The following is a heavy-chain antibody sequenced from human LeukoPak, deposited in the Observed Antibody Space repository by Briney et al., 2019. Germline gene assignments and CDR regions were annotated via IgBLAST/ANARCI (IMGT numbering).Heavy chain of an antibody. Sequence: SETLSLTCTVSGGSIRSYYWSWIRQPPGKGLEWIGYMYYSGSTNYNPALKSRVTISVDTSKNQFSLRLSSVTAADTAVYYCARVRALSYYDSSGDLFYFDYWGQGTLVTVS. CDR3: ARVRALSYYDSSGDLFYFDY. CDR1: GGSIRSYY. V-gene: IGHV4-59*01. D-gene: IGHD3-22*01. J-gene: IGHJ4*02. CDR2: MYYSGST.